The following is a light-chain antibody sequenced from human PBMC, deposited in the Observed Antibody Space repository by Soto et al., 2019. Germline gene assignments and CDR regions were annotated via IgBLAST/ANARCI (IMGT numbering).Light chain of an antibody. V-gene: IGKV3-15*01. CDR3: QQSNNWPYT. J-gene: IGKJ2*01. CDR2: GAS. Sequence: EVVMTQSPATLSVSPGERVTLSCRASQSVSDNLAWYQQKPGQAPRPLIYGASTRATGIPARFSGSGSGTEFTLTISSLQSEDFAVYFCQQSNNWPYTFGQGTKLDIK. CDR1: QSVSDN.